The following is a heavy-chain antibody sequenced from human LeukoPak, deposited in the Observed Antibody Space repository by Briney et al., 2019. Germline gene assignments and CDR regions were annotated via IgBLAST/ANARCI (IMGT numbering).Heavy chain of an antibody. CDR2: IYYSGST. V-gene: IGHV4-30-4*07. CDR1: GGSISSDDYS. CDR3: ARNGPYYYDSIDY. D-gene: IGHD3-22*01. J-gene: IGHJ4*02. Sequence: PSETLSLTCAVSGGSISSDDYSWSWIRQPPGKGLEWIGNIYYSGSTYYNPSLKSRVNISVDTSKNQFSLKLSSVTAADTAMYYCARNGPYYYDSIDYWGQGTLVTVSS.